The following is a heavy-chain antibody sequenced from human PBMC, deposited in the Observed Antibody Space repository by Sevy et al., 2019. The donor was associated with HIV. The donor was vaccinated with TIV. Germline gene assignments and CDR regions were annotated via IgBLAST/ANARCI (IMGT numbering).Heavy chain of an antibody. Sequence: SETLSLTCAVSGGSISSSNWWSWVRQPPGKGLEWIGEIYHSGSTNYNPSLKSLVTISVDKSKNQFSLKLSSVTAADTAVYYCARGVLVVVVAATNYWYFDLWGRGTLVTVSS. D-gene: IGHD2-15*01. CDR2: IYHSGST. J-gene: IGHJ2*01. V-gene: IGHV4-4*02. CDR1: GGSISSSNW. CDR3: ARGVLVVVVAATNYWYFDL.